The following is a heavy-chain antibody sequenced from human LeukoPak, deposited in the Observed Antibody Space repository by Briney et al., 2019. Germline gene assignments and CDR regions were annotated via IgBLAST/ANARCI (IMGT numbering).Heavy chain of an antibody. CDR2: INTNTGNP. J-gene: IGHJ4*02. V-gene: IGHV7-4-1*02. CDR1: GYTFTSYA. Sequence: EASVKVSCKASGYTFTSYAMNWVRQAPGQGLERMGWINTNTGNPTYAQGFTGRFVFSLDTSVSTAYLQISSLKAEDTAVYYCAREVCSGGSCNIIDYWGQGTLVTVSS. D-gene: IGHD2-15*01. CDR3: AREVCSGGSCNIIDY.